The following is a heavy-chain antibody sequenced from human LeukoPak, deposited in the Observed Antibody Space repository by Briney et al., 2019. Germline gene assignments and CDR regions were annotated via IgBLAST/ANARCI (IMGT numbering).Heavy chain of an antibody. CDR2: INHSGST. V-gene: IGHV4-34*01. CDR1: GGSFSGYY. J-gene: IGHJ4*02. Sequence: PSETLSLTCAVYGGSFSGYYWNWIRQPPGKGLEWIGEINHSGSTNYNPSLKSRVTISVDTSKNQFSLKLSSVTAADTAVYYCARVRYDYVWGSRAFDYWGQGTLVTVSS. D-gene: IGHD3-16*01. CDR3: ARVRYDYVWGSRAFDY.